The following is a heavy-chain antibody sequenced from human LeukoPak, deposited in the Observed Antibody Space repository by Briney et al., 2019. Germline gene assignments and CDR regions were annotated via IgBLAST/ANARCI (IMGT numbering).Heavy chain of an antibody. Sequence: PGGSLRLSCAASGFTFSNDWMHWVRRAPGKGLVWVSRISSDGTTTNYAGSVKGRFTISRDNAKNTLYLQMDSLRAEDTAVYYCAGRWSFDYWGQGTLVTVSS. CDR3: AGRWSFDY. CDR2: ISSDGTTT. V-gene: IGHV3-74*01. D-gene: IGHD2-15*01. CDR1: GFTFSNDW. J-gene: IGHJ4*02.